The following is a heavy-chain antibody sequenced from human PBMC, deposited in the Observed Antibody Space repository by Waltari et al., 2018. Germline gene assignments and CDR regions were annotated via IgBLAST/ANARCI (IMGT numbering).Heavy chain of an antibody. Sequence: EVQLVESGGDLVQPGGSLRLSCAASGLTFSDNSMQWVRQAPGKGTEWIAYISISGDATFDAEYGRGRFTISRDNAKSSVYLQMSSLRAEDTAVYYCRLLLVGATEEGYFDSWGQGTLVTVSS. V-gene: IGHV3-48*04. D-gene: IGHD1-26*01. CDR2: ISISGDAT. CDR1: GLTFSDNS. J-gene: IGHJ4*02. CDR3: RLLLVGATEEGYFDS.